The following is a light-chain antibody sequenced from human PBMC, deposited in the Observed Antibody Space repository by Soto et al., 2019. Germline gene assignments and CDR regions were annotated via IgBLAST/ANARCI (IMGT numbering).Light chain of an antibody. CDR2: DVS. V-gene: IGLV2-14*01. CDR3: SSFSVASPL. Sequence: QSALAQPASMSGSPGQSVTISCAGTSKDIGGYNYVSWYQHHPGTAPKLIIYDVSSRPSGVSHRFSGSKSGNTASLTISGLQAEDEADYYCSSFSVASPLFGTGTKVTVL. CDR1: SKDIGGYNY. J-gene: IGLJ1*01.